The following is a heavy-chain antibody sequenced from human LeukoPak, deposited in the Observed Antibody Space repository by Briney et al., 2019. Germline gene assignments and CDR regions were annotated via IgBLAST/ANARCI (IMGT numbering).Heavy chain of an antibody. Sequence: GGSLRLSCAASGFTFSSYAMTWVRQAPGKGQEWVSAISGSGGGTDYADSVKGRFTISRDNSNNTLYLQMNSLRADDAAVYYCTKDKYYEILTGYPNWFDPWGQGTLVTVPS. CDR1: GFTFSSYA. V-gene: IGHV3-23*01. J-gene: IGHJ5*02. D-gene: IGHD3-9*01. CDR2: ISGSGGGT. CDR3: TKDKYYEILTGYPNWFDP.